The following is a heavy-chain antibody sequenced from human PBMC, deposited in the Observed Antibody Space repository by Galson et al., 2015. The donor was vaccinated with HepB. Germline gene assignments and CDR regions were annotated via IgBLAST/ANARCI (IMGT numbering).Heavy chain of an antibody. CDR1: GFTFSSYS. CDR3: ARSAILRENNWFDP. J-gene: IGHJ5*02. V-gene: IGHV3-21*01. D-gene: IGHD3-3*01. Sequence: SLRLSCAASGFTFSSYSMNWVRQAPGKGLEWVSSISSSSSYIYYADSVKGRFTISRDNAKNSLCLQMNSLRAEDTAVYYCARSAILRENNWFDPWGQGTLVTVSS. CDR2: ISSSSSYI.